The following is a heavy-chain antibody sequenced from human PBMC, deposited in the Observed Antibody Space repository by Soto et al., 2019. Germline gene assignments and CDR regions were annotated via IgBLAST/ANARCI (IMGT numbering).Heavy chain of an antibody. CDR3: ARGDVGSSGYYYYYYGMDV. J-gene: IGHJ6*02. V-gene: IGHV4-34*01. CDR1: GGSFSGYY. CDR2: INHSGST. D-gene: IGHD6-6*01. Sequence: SETLSLTCAVYGGSFSGYYWSWIRQPPGKGLEWIGEINHSGSTNYNPSLKSRVTISVDTSKNQFSLKLSSVTAAETAVYYCARGDVGSSGYYYYYYGMDVWGQGTTVTVSS.